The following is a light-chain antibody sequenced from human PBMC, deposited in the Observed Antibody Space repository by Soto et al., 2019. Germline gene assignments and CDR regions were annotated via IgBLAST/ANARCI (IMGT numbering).Light chain of an antibody. V-gene: IGLV2-11*01. CDR1: SSDVGTYNY. CDR3: SSYAGSNIVV. CDR2: EVS. Sequence: QSALTQPRSVSGSPGQSVTISCTGTSSDVGTYNYVSWYQQHPGKAPKLMIYEVSERPSGVPDRFSGSKSGNTASLTVSGLQAEDEADYYCSSYAGSNIVVFGGGTKLTVL. J-gene: IGLJ2*01.